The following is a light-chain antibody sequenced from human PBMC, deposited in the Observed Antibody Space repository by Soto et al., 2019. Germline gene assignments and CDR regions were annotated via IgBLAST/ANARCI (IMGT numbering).Light chain of an antibody. CDR1: LSVSNNY. J-gene: IGKJ2*01. CDR2: GAS. Sequence: EIVLKQSPGTLSLSPGGRATLSCRASLSVSNNYLAWYQQKPGQAPRLLIYGASNRATGIPDRFSGSGSGTDFTLTISRMEPEDFALYSCQQYGSAPRTFGQGTKLEIK. V-gene: IGKV3-20*01. CDR3: QQYGSAPRT.